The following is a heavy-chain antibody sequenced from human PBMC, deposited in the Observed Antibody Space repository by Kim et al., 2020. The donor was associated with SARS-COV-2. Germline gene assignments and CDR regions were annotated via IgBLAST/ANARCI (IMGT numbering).Heavy chain of an antibody. Sequence: PGSVKGRFTISRENAKNSLYLQMNSLRAGDTAVYYCARSQYSYGLDAFDIWGQGTMVTVSS. CDR3: ARSQYSYGLDAFDI. D-gene: IGHD5-18*01. J-gene: IGHJ3*02. V-gene: IGHV3-13*01.